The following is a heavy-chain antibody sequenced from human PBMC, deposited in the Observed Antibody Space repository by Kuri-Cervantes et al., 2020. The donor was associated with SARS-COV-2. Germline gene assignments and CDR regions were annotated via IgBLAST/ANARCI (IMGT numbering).Heavy chain of an antibody. J-gene: IGHJ4*02. CDR1: GGSFSGYH. CDR2: INHSGST. V-gene: IGHV4-34*01. D-gene: IGHD3-22*01. CDR3: AREGRYSSGYYYSTHPLDY. Sequence: SETLSLTCAVYGGSFSGYHWSWIRQPPGKGLEWIGEINHSGSTNYNPSLKSRVTISVDTSKNQFSLRLSSVTAADTAVYYCAREGRYSSGYYYSTHPLDYWGQGTLVTVSS.